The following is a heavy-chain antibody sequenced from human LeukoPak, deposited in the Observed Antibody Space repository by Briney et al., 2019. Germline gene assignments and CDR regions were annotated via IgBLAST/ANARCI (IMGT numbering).Heavy chain of an antibody. CDR1: GYTFSSYG. CDR2: ISAYNGNT. Sequence: ASVKVSCKASGYTFSSYGISWVRQAPGQGLEWMGWISAYNGNTDYAQNLRGRLIMTTDTSTSTAYMELRSLRSDDTVVYYCARDSVDGSGTYYNDSPDYWGQGTLVTVSS. D-gene: IGHD3-10*01. J-gene: IGHJ4*02. V-gene: IGHV1-18*01. CDR3: ARDSVDGSGTYYNDSPDY.